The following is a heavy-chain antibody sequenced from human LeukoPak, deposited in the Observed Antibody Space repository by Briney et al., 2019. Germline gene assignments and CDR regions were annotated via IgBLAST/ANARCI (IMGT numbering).Heavy chain of an antibody. CDR2: ISSSGSTI. CDR1: GFTFSSYE. CDR3: ARPITGGTSDAFDI. D-gene: IGHD2-8*02. V-gene: IGHV3-48*03. Sequence: PGGSPRLSCAASGFTFSSYEMNWVRQAPGKGLEWVSYISSSGSTIYYADSVKGRFTISRDNAKNSLYLQMNSLRAEDTAVYYCARPITGGTSDAFDIWGQGTMVTVSS. J-gene: IGHJ3*02.